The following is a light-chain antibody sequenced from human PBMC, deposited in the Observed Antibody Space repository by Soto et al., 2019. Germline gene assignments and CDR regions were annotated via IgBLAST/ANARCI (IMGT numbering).Light chain of an antibody. CDR1: ENIKNL. Sequence: DVQMTQSPSTLAASVGDRVTITCRASENIKNLLALYQQTPGKAPKVLISDASRLETGVPSRFSGSGYGTDFTLTITSLQTDDFGTYHCQQYDVHPKTFGQGIKVEVK. J-gene: IGKJ1*01. CDR2: DAS. CDR3: QQYDVHPKT. V-gene: IGKV1-5*01.